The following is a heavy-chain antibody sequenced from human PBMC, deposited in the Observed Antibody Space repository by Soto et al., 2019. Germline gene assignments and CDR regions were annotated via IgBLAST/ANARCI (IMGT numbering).Heavy chain of an antibody. J-gene: IGHJ4*02. CDR2: IYYSGST. D-gene: IGHD5-18*01. CDR1: GGSISSYY. Sequence: PSETLSLTCTVSGGSISSYYWSWIRQPPGKGLEWIGYIYYSGSTNYNPSLKSRVTISVDTSKNQFSLRLSSVTAADTAVYYCARGTVKRWIQFGNFDYWGQGTLVTVSS. CDR3: ARGTVKRWIQFGNFDY. V-gene: IGHV4-59*01.